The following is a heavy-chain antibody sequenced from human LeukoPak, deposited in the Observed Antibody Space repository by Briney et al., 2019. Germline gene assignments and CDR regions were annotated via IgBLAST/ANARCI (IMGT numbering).Heavy chain of an antibody. Sequence: GRSLRLSCVASGFTFDDYAMHWVRQAPGKGLEWVSGISWNSGSIGYADSVKGRFTISRDNAKNSLYLQMNSLRAEDMALYYCAKGGNDSSGYYYALDYWGQGTLVTVSS. CDR2: ISWNSGSI. V-gene: IGHV3-9*03. D-gene: IGHD3-22*01. J-gene: IGHJ4*02. CDR1: GFTFDDYA. CDR3: AKGGNDSSGYYYALDY.